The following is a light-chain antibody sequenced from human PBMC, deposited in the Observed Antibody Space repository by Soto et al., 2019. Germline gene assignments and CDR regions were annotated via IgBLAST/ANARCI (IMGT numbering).Light chain of an antibody. J-gene: IGLJ2*01. CDR1: SSDVGSYNL. V-gene: IGLV2-23*02. CDR3: CSYAGNSHVV. Sequence: QSALTQPASVSGSRGQSITISCTGTSSDVGSYNLVSWYQQHPGTAPKFMIYEVSRRPSGVSNRFSGSMSGNTPSLTISGLQVEDEADYDCCSYAGNSHVVFGGGTQLTVL. CDR2: EVS.